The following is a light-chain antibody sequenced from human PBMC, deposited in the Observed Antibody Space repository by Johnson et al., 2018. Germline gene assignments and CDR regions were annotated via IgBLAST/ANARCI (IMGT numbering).Light chain of an antibody. Sequence: QSVLTQPPSVSAAPGQRVTISCSGSSSNIGNNYVSWYQQLPGPAPKLLTYENKNRPPGIPDRSLASNPGPPATLAIPGLRPGDEADYYCGTWDSSLSAGNVFGTGTKVTVL. CDR1: SSNIGNNY. J-gene: IGLJ1*01. CDR3: GTWDSSLSAGNV. CDR2: ENK. V-gene: IGLV1-51*02.